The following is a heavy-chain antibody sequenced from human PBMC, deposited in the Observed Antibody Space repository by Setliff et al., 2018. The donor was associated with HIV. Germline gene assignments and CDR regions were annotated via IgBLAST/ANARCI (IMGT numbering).Heavy chain of an antibody. D-gene: IGHD3-16*01. V-gene: IGHV4-39*01. CDR1: GASIGRRSDC. CDR3: ARRTLITGYDY. Sequence: SETLSLTCTVFGASIGRRSDCWGWIRQPPGKGLEWIGSLYYSGTTYYNPSLKSRLTISVDTSKNQFSLKLSSVTAADTAVYYCARRTLITGYDYWGQGTLVTVSS. CDR2: LYYSGTT. J-gene: IGHJ4*02.